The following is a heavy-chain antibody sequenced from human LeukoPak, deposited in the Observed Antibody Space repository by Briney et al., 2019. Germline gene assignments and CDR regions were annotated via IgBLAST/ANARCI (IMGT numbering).Heavy chain of an antibody. V-gene: IGHV4-39*01. CDR1: AGSISSSSYS. CDR3: ARGYSSGSSWFDP. D-gene: IGHD6-19*01. Sequence: SETLSLTCTVSAGSISSSSYSWGWIRQPPGKGLEWIGSIYYSGSTYFNPSLKSRVTISVDTSKNQFSLKLSSVTAADTAVYYCARGYSSGSSWFDPWGQGTLVTVSS. J-gene: IGHJ5*02. CDR2: IYYSGST.